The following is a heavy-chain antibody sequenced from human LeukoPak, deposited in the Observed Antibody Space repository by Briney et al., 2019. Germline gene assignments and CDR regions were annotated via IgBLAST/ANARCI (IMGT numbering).Heavy chain of an antibody. J-gene: IGHJ4*02. CDR1: GFTFSSYS. CDR2: ISSSSSYI. D-gene: IGHD7-27*01. Sequence: GGSLRLSCAASGFTFSSYSMNWVRQAPGKGLEWVSSISSSSSYIYYADSVKGRFTISRDNSKNTLYLQMNSLRAEDTAVYYCARDSTLGPFDYWGQGTLVTVSS. CDR3: ARDSTLGPFDY. V-gene: IGHV3-21*01.